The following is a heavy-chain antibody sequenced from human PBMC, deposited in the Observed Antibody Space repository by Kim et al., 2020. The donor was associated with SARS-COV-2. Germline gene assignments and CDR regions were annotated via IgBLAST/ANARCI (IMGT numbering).Heavy chain of an antibody. CDR3: ARVPQAVAGFYYYYYGMDV. J-gene: IGHJ6*02. CDR2: IYYSGST. D-gene: IGHD6-19*01. CDR1: GGSISSGDYY. V-gene: IGHV4-30-4*01. Sequence: SETLSLTCTVSGGSISSGDYYWSWIRQPPGKGLEWIGYIYYSGSTYYNPSLKSRVTISVDTSKNQFSLKLSSVTAADTAVYYRARVPQAVAGFYYYYYGMDVWGQGTTVTVSS.